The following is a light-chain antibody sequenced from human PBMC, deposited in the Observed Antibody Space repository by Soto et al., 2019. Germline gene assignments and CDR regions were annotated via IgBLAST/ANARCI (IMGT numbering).Light chain of an antibody. Sequence: DIQITQSPSTLSASVGDRVTITCRASQSISSWLAWYQQKPGKAPKLLIYDASSLESGVPSRFSGSGSGTEFTLTISSLQPDDFATYYCQQYNSYWTFGQATNVDIK. CDR3: QQYNSYWT. J-gene: IGKJ1*01. CDR2: DAS. CDR1: QSISSW. V-gene: IGKV1-5*01.